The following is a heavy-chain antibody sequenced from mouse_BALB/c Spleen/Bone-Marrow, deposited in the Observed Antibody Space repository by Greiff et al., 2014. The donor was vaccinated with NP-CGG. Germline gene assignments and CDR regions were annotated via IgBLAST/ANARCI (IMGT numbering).Heavy chain of an antibody. CDR1: GLDFSRYW. D-gene: IGHD2-4*01. CDR2: INPGSSTI. Sequence: EVKLEESGGGLVQPGGSLKLSCAASGLDFSRYWMSWVRQAPGKGLEWIGEINPGSSTITYTPSLKDKFIISRDNAKNTLYLQMSKVRSGDTALYYCARLYDYGWHVYWGQGTQVTVSA. CDR3: ARLYDYGWHVY. J-gene: IGHJ3*01. V-gene: IGHV4-1*02.